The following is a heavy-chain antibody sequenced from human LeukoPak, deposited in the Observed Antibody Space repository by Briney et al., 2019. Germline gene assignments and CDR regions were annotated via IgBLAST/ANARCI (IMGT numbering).Heavy chain of an antibody. CDR3: ARAGLDCSSTSCHAPFDY. D-gene: IGHD2-2*01. V-gene: IGHV1-69*13. CDR1: GGTFSSYA. Sequence: ASVKVSCKASGGTFSSYAISWVRQAPGQGLEWMGGIIPIFGTANYAQEFQGRVTITADESTSTAYMELSSLRSEDTAVYYCARAGLDCSSTSCHAPFDYWGQGTLVTVSS. J-gene: IGHJ4*02. CDR2: IIPIFGTA.